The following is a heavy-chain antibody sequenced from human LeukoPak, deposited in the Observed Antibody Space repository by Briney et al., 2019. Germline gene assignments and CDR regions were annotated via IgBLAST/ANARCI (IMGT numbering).Heavy chain of an antibody. CDR1: GYTFSVYY. Sequence: ASVTVSFKASGYTFSVYYMHWVRQAPGQGREWMGWINPNSGGTNYAQKFQGRVTMTRDTSISTAYMELIRLRSADTAVYYCARVGRAFTARSSFFDYWGQGTLVTVSS. CDR2: INPNSGGT. CDR3: ARVGRAFTARSSFFDY. J-gene: IGHJ4*02. D-gene: IGHD6-6*01. V-gene: IGHV1-2*02.